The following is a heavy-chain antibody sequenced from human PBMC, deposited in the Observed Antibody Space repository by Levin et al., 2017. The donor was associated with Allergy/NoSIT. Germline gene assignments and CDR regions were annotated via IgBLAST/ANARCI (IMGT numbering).Heavy chain of an antibody. D-gene: IGHD3-10*01. Sequence: PGGSLRLSCAASGVTFSNSAMHWVRQAPGKGLEWVAVISYDGSNKYYADSVKGRFTISRDNSKNTLYLQMNSLRTEDTAVYYCARGGGDWYFDLWGRGTLVTVFS. V-gene: IGHV3-30-3*01. J-gene: IGHJ2*01. CDR3: ARGGGDWYFDL. CDR1: GVTFSNSA. CDR2: ISYDGSNK.